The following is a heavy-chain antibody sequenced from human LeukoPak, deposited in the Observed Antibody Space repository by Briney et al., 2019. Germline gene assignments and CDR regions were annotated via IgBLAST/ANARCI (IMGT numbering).Heavy chain of an antibody. Sequence: PGGTLRLSCAASGFTFSGYGMSWVRQAPGKGLKWVSAISGSGGSTYYADSVKGRFTISRNNAKNSLYLQMNSLRVEDTALYYCARGGYCSGGRCYGGDYWGQGTLVTVSS. CDR2: ISGSGGST. J-gene: IGHJ4*02. CDR1: GFTFSGYG. D-gene: IGHD2-15*01. CDR3: ARGGYCSGGRCYGGDY. V-gene: IGHV3-23*01.